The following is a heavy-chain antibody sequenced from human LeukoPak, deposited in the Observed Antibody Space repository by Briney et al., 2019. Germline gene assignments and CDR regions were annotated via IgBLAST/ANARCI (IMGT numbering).Heavy chain of an antibody. CDR1: GFTFSGYA. Sequence: PGGSLRLSCAASGFTFSGYAMSWVRKAPGKGLEWVSAISGSGGSTYYADSVKGRFTISRDNSKKTLYLQMNSLRAEDTAVYYCAKGAKKLYYDSSGNPHSQPDYWGQGTLVTASS. D-gene: IGHD3-22*01. V-gene: IGHV3-23*01. J-gene: IGHJ4*02. CDR3: AKGAKKLYYDSSGNPHSQPDY. CDR2: ISGSGGST.